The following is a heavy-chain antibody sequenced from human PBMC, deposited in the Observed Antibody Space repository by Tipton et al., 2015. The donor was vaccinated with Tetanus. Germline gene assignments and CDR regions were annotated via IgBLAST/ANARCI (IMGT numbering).Heavy chain of an antibody. J-gene: IGHJ6*02. V-gene: IGHV3-33*01. CDR2: IWYDGSNK. CDR3: ARGRSTATPPSLYYYYGMDV. Sequence: SLRLSCAASGFTFSSYGMHWVRQAPGKGLEWVAVIWYDGSNKYYADSVKGRFTISRDNSKNTLYLQMNSLRAEDTAVYYCARGRSTATPPSLYYYYGMDVWGQGTTVTVSS. D-gene: IGHD2-2*01. CDR1: GFTFSSYG.